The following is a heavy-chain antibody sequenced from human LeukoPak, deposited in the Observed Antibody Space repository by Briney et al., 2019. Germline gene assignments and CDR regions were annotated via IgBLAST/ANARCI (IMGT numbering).Heavy chain of an antibody. CDR2: IYYSGST. CDR1: GGSISSYY. CDR3: ARFIAVAGTFYYGMDV. V-gene: IGHV4-59*01. Sequence: SETLSLTCTVSGGSISSYYWSWLRQPPGKGLEWLGYIYYSGSTNYNPSLKSRVTISVDTSKNQFSLKLSSVTAADTAVYYCARFIAVAGTFYYGMDVWGQGTTVTVSS. D-gene: IGHD6-19*01. J-gene: IGHJ6*02.